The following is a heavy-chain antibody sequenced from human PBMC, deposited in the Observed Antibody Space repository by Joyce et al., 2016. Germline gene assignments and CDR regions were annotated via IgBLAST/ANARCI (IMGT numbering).Heavy chain of an antibody. CDR1: GDPISSGHYY. CDR2: IYHNGNT. J-gene: IGHJ6*02. D-gene: IGHD3-22*01. Sequence: QVQLQESGPGLLKPSQTLSLTCTVSGDPISSGHYYWSWIRQHPGKGLEWIAYIYHNGNTYYNPSLTSRLTTSVDTSKNQFSLRLNSVTAADTAIYFCARGNYYDSSDAMDVWGQGTTVTVSS. CDR3: ARGNYYDSSDAMDV. V-gene: IGHV4-31*03.